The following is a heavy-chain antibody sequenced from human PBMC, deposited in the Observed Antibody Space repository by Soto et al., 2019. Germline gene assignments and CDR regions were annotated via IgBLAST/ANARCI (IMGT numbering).Heavy chain of an antibody. V-gene: IGHV4-59*08. D-gene: IGHD1-26*01. J-gene: IGHJ4*02. CDR1: GACITSCY. CDR3: ARLGGSFSVNY. CDR2: IYYSGGT. Sequence: PSETLSLTCTVSGACITSCYWSWIRQPPGKGLEWIGYIYYSGGTNYNPSLKSRVSISVDTSKSQFSLKLSSVTAADTAVYYCARLGGSFSVNYWGQGTLVTVSS.